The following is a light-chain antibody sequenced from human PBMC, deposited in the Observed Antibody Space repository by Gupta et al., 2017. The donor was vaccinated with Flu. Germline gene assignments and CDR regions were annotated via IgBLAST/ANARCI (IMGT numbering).Light chain of an antibody. CDR2: KDS. J-gene: IGLJ1*01. Sequence: SFDLTQPPSVSESPGQTARITCSGERLAKQYAYWYQQKAGQAPVLVIYKDSERPSGIPERFSGSSSGTTVTLTISGVQAGDEADYYCQSADSSVTYVFGTGTKVTVL. CDR1: RLAKQY. V-gene: IGLV3-25*02. CDR3: QSADSSVTYV.